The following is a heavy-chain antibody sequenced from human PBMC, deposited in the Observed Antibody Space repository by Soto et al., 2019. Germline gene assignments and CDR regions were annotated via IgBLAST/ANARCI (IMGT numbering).Heavy chain of an antibody. V-gene: IGHV4-31*03. CDR1: GGSISSGGYY. J-gene: IGHJ4*02. Sequence: LSLTCTVSGGSISSGGYYWSWIRQHPGKGLEWIGYIYYSGSTYYNPSLKSRVTISVDTSKNQFSLKLSSVTAADTAVYYCARVRGHWGESYYYFDYWGQGTLVTVSS. CDR2: IYYSGST. D-gene: IGHD7-27*01. CDR3: ARVRGHWGESYYYFDY.